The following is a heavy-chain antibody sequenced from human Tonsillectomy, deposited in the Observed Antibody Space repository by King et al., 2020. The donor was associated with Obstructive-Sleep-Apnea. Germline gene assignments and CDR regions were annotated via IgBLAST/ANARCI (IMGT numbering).Heavy chain of an antibody. CDR2: ISPRGGST. CDR3: ARDVGYCSGGSCHRDAFDI. D-gene: IGHD2-15*01. J-gene: IGHJ3*02. Sequence: VQLVESGTEVKRPGASVKVSCKASGYTFTNYCMHWVRQAPGQGLEWMGIISPRGGSTSYAHKFQDRVTMASDTYTRTVYMELRSRRSEDTAVYYCARDVGYCSGGSCHRDAFDIWGQGTMVTVSS. V-gene: IGHV1-46*01. CDR1: GYTFTNYC.